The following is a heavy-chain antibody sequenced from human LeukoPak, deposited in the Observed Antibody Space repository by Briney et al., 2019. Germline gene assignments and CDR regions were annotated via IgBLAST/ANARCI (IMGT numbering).Heavy chain of an antibody. D-gene: IGHD1-26*01. V-gene: IGHV4-39*01. CDR3: ARHVGSENYPRYFDY. CDR2: MYYSGST. CDR1: GGSISTSSYY. J-gene: IGHJ4*02. Sequence: SETLSLTCTVSGGSISTSSYYWGWIRQPPGKGLEWIGSMYYSGSTFYIPSHKSRVTLSVDTSNNQFSLKLSSVTAADTGVYYCARHVGSENYPRYFDYWGQGPLVTVSS.